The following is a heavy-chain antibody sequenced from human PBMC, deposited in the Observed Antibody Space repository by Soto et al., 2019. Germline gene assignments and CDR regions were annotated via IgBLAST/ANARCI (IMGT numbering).Heavy chain of an antibody. CDR1: GFTFSSYA. CDR2: ISYDGSNK. Sequence: GGSLRLSCAASGFTFSSYAMHWVRQAPGKGLEWVAVISYDGSNKYYADSVKGRFTISRDNSKNTLYLQMNSLRADDTAVSYCARRGYSRYDPTYYYYYYMDVWGKGTTVTVSS. V-gene: IGHV3-30*04. J-gene: IGHJ6*03. D-gene: IGHD5-12*01. CDR3: ARRGYSRYDPTYYYYYYMDV.